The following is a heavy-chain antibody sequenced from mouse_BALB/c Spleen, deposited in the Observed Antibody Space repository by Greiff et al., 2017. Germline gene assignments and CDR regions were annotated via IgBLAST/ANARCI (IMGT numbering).Heavy chain of an antibody. V-gene: IGHV3-2*02. CDR1: GYSITSDYA. Sequence: EVQRVESGPGLVKPSQSLSLTCTVTGYSITSDYAWNWIRQFPGNKLEWMGYISYSGSTSYNPSLKSRISITRDTSKNQFFLQLNSVTTEDTATYYCAKEDGYYGWFAYWGQGTLVTVSA. D-gene: IGHD2-3*01. J-gene: IGHJ3*01. CDR2: ISYSGST. CDR3: AKEDGYYGWFAY.